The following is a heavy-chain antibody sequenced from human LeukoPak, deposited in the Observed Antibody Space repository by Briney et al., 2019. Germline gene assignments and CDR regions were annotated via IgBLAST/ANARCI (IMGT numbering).Heavy chain of an antibody. CDR1: GFTFSSKV. CDR3: AKESSGGWYFDY. J-gene: IGHJ4*02. Sequence: PGGSLRLSCAASGFTFSSKVMIWVRQAPGKGLEWVSSIPASGGSTYYADSVKGRFTISRDNSKNSLYLQMNSLRAEDTAVYYCAKESSGGWYFDYWGQGTLVTVSS. D-gene: IGHD6-19*01. CDR2: IPASGGST. V-gene: IGHV3-23*01.